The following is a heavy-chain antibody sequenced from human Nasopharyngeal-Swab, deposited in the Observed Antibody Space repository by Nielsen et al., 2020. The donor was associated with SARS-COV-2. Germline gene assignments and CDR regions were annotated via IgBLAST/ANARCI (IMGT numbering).Heavy chain of an antibody. CDR2: INPDNGYT. V-gene: IGHV1-3*01. J-gene: IGHJ3*02. D-gene: IGHD5-18*01. CDR1: GYTFIDFS. CDR3: ARGPVDTAMVGAFDI. Sequence: ASVKVSCKASGYTFIDFSVHWVRQAPGQRLEWMGRINPDNGYTKYSQMFQDRVSITRDTSANTVYMELSSLRSEDTAVYYCARGPVDTAMVGAFDIWGQGTMVTVSS.